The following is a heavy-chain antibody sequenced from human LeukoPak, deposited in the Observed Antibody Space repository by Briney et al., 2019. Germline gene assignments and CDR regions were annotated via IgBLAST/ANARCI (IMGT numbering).Heavy chain of an antibody. Sequence: GGSLRLSCAASGFAFSNYAKHWVRQAPGRGLEWVAVISYDGSNKYYADSGKGRFTMSSENSKSTLYLQMNSLRTEDTAVYYCARADGSEPYYFYGMDVWGQGTTVTVSS. V-gene: IGHV3-30-3*01. D-gene: IGHD3-10*01. CDR3: ARADGSEPYYFYGMDV. CDR1: GFAFSNYA. J-gene: IGHJ6*01. CDR2: ISYDGSNK.